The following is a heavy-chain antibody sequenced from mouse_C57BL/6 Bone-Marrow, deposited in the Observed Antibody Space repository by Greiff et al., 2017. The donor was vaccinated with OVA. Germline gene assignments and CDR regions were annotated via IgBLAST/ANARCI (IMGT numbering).Heavy chain of an antibody. J-gene: IGHJ4*01. V-gene: IGHV5-9*01. CDR2: ISGGGGNT. Sequence: EVQGVESGGGLVKPGGSLKLSCAASGFTFSSYTMSWVRQTPEKRLEWVATISGGGGNTYYPDSVKGRFTISRDNAKNTLYLQMSSLRSEDTALYYCARQGDGYPYAMDYWGQGTSVTVSS. CDR1: GFTFSSYT. CDR3: ARQGDGYPYAMDY. D-gene: IGHD2-3*01.